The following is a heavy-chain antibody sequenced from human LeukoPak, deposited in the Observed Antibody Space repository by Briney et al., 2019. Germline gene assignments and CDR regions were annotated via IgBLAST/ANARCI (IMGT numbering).Heavy chain of an antibody. CDR3: AKETYYDSSGYPQIFDY. V-gene: IGHV3-23*01. CDR2: ISGSGGST. J-gene: IGHJ4*02. Sequence: GGSLRLSCAASGFTFTNYAMSWVRQAPGKGLEWVSAISGSGGSTYYADSVKGRFTISRDNSKNTLYLQMNSLRAEDTAVYYCAKETYYDSSGYPQIFDYWGQGTLVTVSS. CDR1: GFTFTNYA. D-gene: IGHD3-22*01.